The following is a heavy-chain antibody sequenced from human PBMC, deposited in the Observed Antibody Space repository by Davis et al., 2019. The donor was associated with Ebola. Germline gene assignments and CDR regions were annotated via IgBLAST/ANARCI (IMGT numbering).Heavy chain of an antibody. CDR3: ARHGGGHDP. D-gene: IGHD3-10*01. CDR2: IYYSGST. V-gene: IGHV4-59*08. J-gene: IGHJ5*01. CDR1: GGSISSYY. Sequence: SETLSLTCTVSGGSISSYYWSWIRQPPGKGLEWIGYIYYSGSTNYNPSLKSRVTISVDTSKNQFSLKLSSVAGADTAVYYCARHGGGHDPWGQGTLVTGSS.